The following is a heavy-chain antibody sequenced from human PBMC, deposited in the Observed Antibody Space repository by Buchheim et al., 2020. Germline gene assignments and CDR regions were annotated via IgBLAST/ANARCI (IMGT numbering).Heavy chain of an antibody. Sequence: QVHLVESGGGVVQPGTSLRLSCTASRFTFGSYAMHWVRQAPGKGLEWVAVISYDGSNKYNADSVKGRFSISRDNSKNTLYLQMNSLRAEDTAVYYCAKAVNLGYCGGDCYSGADYYYYGMDVWGQGTT. CDR1: RFTFGSYA. V-gene: IGHV3-30-3*01. CDR2: ISYDGSNK. D-gene: IGHD2-21*01. CDR3: AKAVNLGYCGGDCYSGADYYYYGMDV. J-gene: IGHJ6*02.